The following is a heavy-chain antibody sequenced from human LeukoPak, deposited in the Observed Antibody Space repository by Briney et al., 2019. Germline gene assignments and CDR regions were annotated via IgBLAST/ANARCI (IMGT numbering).Heavy chain of an antibody. CDR1: GYSSTSYW. CDR2: IYPGDSDT. V-gene: IGHV5-51*01. D-gene: IGHD2-21*02. J-gene: IGHJ5*02. Sequence: GESLQISCKGSGYSSTSYWIGWVRQMPGKGLGWMGIIYPGDSDTRYSPSFQGRVTISADKSISTAYLQWSSLKASDTAMYYCAVTYCGGDCYGNWFDPWGQGTLVTVSS. CDR3: AVTYCGGDCYGNWFDP.